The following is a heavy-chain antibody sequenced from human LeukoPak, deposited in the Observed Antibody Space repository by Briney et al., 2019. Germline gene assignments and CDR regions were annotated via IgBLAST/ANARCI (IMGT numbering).Heavy chain of an antibody. CDR1: GYTFTSYD. D-gene: IGHD3-3*01. J-gene: IGHJ6*03. CDR2: MNPNSGNT. V-gene: IGHV1-8*01. CDR3: ARGTRVGDSTYYDFWSGYFKSKSHYYYYYMDV. Sequence: ASVKVSCKASGYTFTSYDINWVRQATGQGLEGMGWMNPNSGNTGYAQKFQGRVTMTRNTSISTAYMELSSLRSEDTDVYYCARGTRVGDSTYYDFWSGYFKSKSHYYYYYMDVWGKGTTVTVSS.